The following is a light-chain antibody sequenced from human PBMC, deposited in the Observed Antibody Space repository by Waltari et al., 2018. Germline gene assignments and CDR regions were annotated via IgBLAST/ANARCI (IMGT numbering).Light chain of an antibody. Sequence: QSALTQPASMSGSPGQSITISCTGTSSDVGTYNYVSWYQKHPGNTPKLMIYEVSNRPPGVSNRFSGSKSGNTASLTISGLQAEDEADYYCSSYTSGTTLVIFGGGTKLTVL. CDR1: SSDVGTYNY. V-gene: IGLV2-14*01. J-gene: IGLJ2*01. CDR2: EVS. CDR3: SSYTSGTTLVI.